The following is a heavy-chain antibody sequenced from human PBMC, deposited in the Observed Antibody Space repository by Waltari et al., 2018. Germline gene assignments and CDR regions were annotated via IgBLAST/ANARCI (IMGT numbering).Heavy chain of an antibody. Sequence: QWVRQAPGKGLELVALISYDGSDKYYADSGKGRFTISRDNSRNTLYLQMNSLRAEDTAVYYCAEDLYCTSTSCQDFWGQGTLVTVSS. CDR3: AEDLYCTSTSCQDF. J-gene: IGHJ4*02. CDR2: ISYDGSDK. D-gene: IGHD2-2*01. V-gene: IGHV3-30*18.